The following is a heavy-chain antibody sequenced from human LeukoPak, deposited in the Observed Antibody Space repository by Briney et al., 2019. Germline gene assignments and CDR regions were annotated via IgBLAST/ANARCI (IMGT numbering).Heavy chain of an antibody. J-gene: IGHJ4*02. CDR2: IKKDGSEK. V-gene: IGHV3-7*01. Sequence: GGSLRLSCAASGFTFSSYWMSWVRQAPGKGLEWVANIKKDGSEKYYVDSVKGRFTVSRDNAKNPLYLQMNSLRAEDTAVYYCARDFGYLRYYFDYWGQGTLVTVSS. CDR1: GFTFSSYW. CDR3: ARDFGYLRYYFDY. D-gene: IGHD5/OR15-5a*01.